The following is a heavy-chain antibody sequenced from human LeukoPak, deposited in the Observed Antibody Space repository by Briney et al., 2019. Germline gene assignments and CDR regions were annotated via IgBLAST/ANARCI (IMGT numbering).Heavy chain of an antibody. CDR1: GYTFTKYY. D-gene: IGHD2-15*01. CDR3: ARGYCSGGSCYSVENWFDP. V-gene: IGHV1-2*06. J-gene: IGHJ5*02. Sequence: ASVKVSCKASGYTFTKYYMFWVRQAPGQGLEWMGRINPSSGGTDYAQKFQGRVTMTRDTSISTAYMELGRLRSDDTAMYYCARGYCSGGSCYSVENWFDPWGQGTLVTVSS. CDR2: INPSSGGT.